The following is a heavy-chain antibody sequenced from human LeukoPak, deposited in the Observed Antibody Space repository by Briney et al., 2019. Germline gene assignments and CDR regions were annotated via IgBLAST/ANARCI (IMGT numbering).Heavy chain of an antibody. D-gene: IGHD3-9*01. CDR2: IYYSGST. Sequence: SETLSLTCTVSGGYISSYFWSWIRQPPGKGLECIGYIYYSGSTNYNPSLKSRVTISVDTSKNQFSLKLSSVTAADTAVYYCARHPGSLDDWLFDYWGQGTLVTVSS. CDR1: GGYISSYF. J-gene: IGHJ4*02. CDR3: ARHPGSLDDWLFDY. V-gene: IGHV4-59*08.